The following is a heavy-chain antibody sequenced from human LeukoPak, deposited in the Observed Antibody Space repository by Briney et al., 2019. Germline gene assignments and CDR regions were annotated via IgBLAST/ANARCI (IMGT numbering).Heavy chain of an antibody. CDR1: GGSISSYY. CDR2: IYTTGNT. Sequence: PSETLSLTCTVSGGSISSYYWSWIRQPAGKGLECIGPIYTTGNTNYNPSLKSRVTMSVDTSKNQFSLKLRSVTAADTAVYYCARALREPRSLRYYFDYWGKGTTVTVSS. V-gene: IGHV4-4*07. J-gene: IGHJ4*03. CDR3: ARALREPRSLRYYFDY. D-gene: IGHD1-26*01.